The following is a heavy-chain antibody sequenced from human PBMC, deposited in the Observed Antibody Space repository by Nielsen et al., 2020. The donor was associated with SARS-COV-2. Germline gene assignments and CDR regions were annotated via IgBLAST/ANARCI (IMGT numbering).Heavy chain of an antibody. V-gene: IGHV3-49*03. D-gene: IGHD5-24*01. Sequence: GESLKISCTASGFTFGDYAMSWFRQAPGKGLEWVGFIRSKAYGGTTEYAASVKGRFTISRDDSKSIAYLQMNSLRAEDTAVYYCAREGRKLPLDYWGQGTLVTVSS. CDR1: GFTFGDYA. J-gene: IGHJ4*02. CDR3: AREGRKLPLDY. CDR2: IRSKAYGGTT.